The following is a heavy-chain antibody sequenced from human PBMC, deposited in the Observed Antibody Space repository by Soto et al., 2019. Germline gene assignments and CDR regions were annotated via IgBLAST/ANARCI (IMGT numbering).Heavy chain of an antibody. CDR2: TNTGGTT. CDR1: GFTVNSNY. CDR3: AKGDGFILAV. J-gene: IGHJ6*02. Sequence: GGSLLLSCASSGFTVNSNYMSWVRQAPGEGLQWVSITNTGGTTYYADSVKGRFTVSRDNSKNTLYLQMNSLRAEDTAVYYCAKGDGFILAVWGQGTPVTVSS. V-gene: IGHV3-53*01. D-gene: IGHD1-26*01.